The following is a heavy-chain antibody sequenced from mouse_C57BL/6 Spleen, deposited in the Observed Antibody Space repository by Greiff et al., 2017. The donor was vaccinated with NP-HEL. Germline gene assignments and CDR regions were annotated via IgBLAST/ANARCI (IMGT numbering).Heavy chain of an antibody. V-gene: IGHV1-69*01. CDR2: IDPSDSYT. CDR1: GYTFTSYW. J-gene: IGHJ3*01. Sequence: QVQLQQSGAELVMPGASVKLSCKASGYTFTSYWMHWVKQRPGQGLEWIGEIDPSDSYTNYNQKFKGKSTLTVDKSSSTAYMQLSSLTSEDSAVYYCAYGNYAYWGQGTLVTVSA. CDR3: AYGNYAY. D-gene: IGHD2-1*01.